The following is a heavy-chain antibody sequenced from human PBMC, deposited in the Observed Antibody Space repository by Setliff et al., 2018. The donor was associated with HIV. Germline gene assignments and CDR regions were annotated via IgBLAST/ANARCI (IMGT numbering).Heavy chain of an antibody. V-gene: IGHV5-51*01. J-gene: IGHJ4*02. D-gene: IGHD3-10*01. CDR3: ARHLWFGELFTDAFDY. CDR2: IYPGDSES. Sequence: PGESLKISCMGSGYSFTTYWITWVRQMPGKGLEWMAIIYPGDSESIYSPSFQGQVTISVDKSISTAYLQWNSLKASDTAMYYCARHLWFGELFTDAFDYWGQGTLVTVSS. CDR1: GYSFTTYW.